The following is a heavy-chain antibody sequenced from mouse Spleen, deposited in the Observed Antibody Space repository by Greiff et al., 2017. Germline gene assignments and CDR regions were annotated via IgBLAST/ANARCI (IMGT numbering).Heavy chain of an antibody. V-gene: IGHV5-9-3*01. CDR3: ARQGLGDFDY. CDR2: ISSGGSYT. D-gene: IGHD3-1*01. CDR1: GFTFSSYA. J-gene: IGHJ2*01. Sequence: EVKLVESGGGLVKPGGSLKLSCAASGFTFSSYAMSWVRQTPEKRLEWVATISSGGSYTYYPDSVKGRFTISRDNAKNTLYLQMSSLRSEDTAMYYCARQGLGDFDYWGQGTTLTVSS.